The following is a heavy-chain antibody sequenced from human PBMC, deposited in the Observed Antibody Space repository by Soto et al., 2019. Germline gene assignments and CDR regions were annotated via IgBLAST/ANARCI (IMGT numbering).Heavy chain of an antibody. CDR1: GYSFTSYW. J-gene: IGHJ6*02. D-gene: IGHD3-16*01. CDR2: IDPSDSYT. Sequence: GESLKISCKGSGYSFTSYWISWVRQMPGKGLEWMGRIDPSDSYTNYSPSFQGHVTISADKSISTAYLQWSSLKASDTAMYYCAIGGYYYYYGMDVWGQGTRVTVS. V-gene: IGHV5-10-1*01. CDR3: AIGGYYYYYGMDV.